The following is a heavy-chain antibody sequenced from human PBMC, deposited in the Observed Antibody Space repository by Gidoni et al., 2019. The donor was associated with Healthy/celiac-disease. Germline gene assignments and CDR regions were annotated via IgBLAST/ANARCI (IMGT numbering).Heavy chain of an antibody. V-gene: IGHV3-21*01. CDR2: ISSSSSYI. D-gene: IGHD6-19*01. CDR3: ARDTYSSGWRPHDY. J-gene: IGHJ4*02. Sequence: EVQLVESGGGLVKPGGSLSLSCAASGFTFSSYSMNWVRQAPGKGLEWVSSISSSSSYIYYADSVKGRFTSSRDNAKNSLYLQMNSLRAEDTAVYYCARDTYSSGWRPHDYWGQGTLVTVSS. CDR1: GFTFSSYS.